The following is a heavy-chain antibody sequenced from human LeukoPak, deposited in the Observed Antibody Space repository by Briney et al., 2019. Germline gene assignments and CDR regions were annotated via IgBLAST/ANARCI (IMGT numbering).Heavy chain of an antibody. CDR1: GFDFNVHS. Sequence: PGGSLRLSCAASGFDFNVHSMSWVRQTPRKGLEWVSSISSDCNNIYCADSVKGRFTISRDNASNSLFLQMNGLRLDDTAVYYCARSDRWLPPADWGQGTLVTVSS. V-gene: IGHV3-21*01. J-gene: IGHJ4*02. CDR3: ARSDRWLPPAD. D-gene: IGHD5-24*01. CDR2: ISSDCNNI.